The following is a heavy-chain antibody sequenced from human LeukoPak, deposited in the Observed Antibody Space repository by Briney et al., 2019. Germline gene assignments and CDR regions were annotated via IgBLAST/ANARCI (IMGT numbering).Heavy chain of an antibody. CDR1: GYTITAYY. Sequence: ASVKVSCKASGYTITAYYIHWVRQAPGQGLEWMGWVDPESGKTHYAQKFQGRATMTRDTSISTVYMEVSSLKSDDTAVYYCARHRDTRGDGGYWDFDQWGQGTLVTVSS. CDR3: ARHRDTRGDGGYWDFDQ. V-gene: IGHV1-2*02. D-gene: IGHD2-21*02. J-gene: IGHJ4*02. CDR2: VDPESGKT.